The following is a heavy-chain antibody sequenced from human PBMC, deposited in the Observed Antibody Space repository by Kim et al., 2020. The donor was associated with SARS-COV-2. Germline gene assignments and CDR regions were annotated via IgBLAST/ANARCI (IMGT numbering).Heavy chain of an antibody. V-gene: IGHV5-51*01. Sequence: GESLKISCKGSGYSFTSYWIGWVRQMPGKGLEWMGIIYPGDSDTRYSPSFQGQVTISADKSIRTAYLQWSSLKASDTAMYYCARFLTQGMATTWGHFDYWSQGTLVTVSS. J-gene: IGHJ4*02. D-gene: IGHD5-12*01. CDR3: ARFLTQGMATTWGHFDY. CDR2: IYPGDSDT. CDR1: GYSFTSYW.